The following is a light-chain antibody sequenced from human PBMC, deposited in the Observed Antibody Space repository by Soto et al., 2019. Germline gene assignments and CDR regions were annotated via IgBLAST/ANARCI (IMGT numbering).Light chain of an antibody. CDR3: QQSYSTSMYT. CDR2: AAS. CDR1: QSISSY. J-gene: IGKJ2*01. V-gene: IGKV1-39*01. Sequence: DIQMNQSPSSLSASVGDRVTITCRASQSISSYLNWYQQKPGKAPKLLIYAASSLQSGVPSRFSVSGSGTDFTLTISSLQPEDFATYYCQQSYSTSMYTFGQGTKLEIK.